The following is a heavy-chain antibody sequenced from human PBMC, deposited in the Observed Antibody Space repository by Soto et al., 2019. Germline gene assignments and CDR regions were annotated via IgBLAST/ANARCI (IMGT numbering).Heavy chain of an antibody. CDR2: IWYDGSNK. V-gene: IGHV3-33*01. Sequence: QVQLVESGGGVVQPGRSLRLSCAASGFTFSSYGMHWVRQAPGKGLEWVAVIWYDGSNKYYADSVKGRFTISRDNSKNTLYLQMNRLRAEDTAVYYCARDLSYYGSGSYSGFDYWGQGTLVTVSS. CDR3: ARDLSYYGSGSYSGFDY. D-gene: IGHD3-10*01. J-gene: IGHJ4*02. CDR1: GFTFSSYG.